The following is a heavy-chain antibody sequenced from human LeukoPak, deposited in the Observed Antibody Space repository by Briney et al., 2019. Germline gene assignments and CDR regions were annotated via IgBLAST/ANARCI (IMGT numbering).Heavy chain of an antibody. D-gene: IGHD3-10*01. CDR1: GFIFADYA. Sequence: GGSLRLSCTASGFIFADYAMNWFRQAPGKGLEWVGFIRSKDYGGTAEYAASVKGRFTISRDESKTIAYLQMNSLKTEDTAVYYCTRGQEGNYYYFGMDVWGQGTTVTVSS. CDR3: TRGQEGNYYYFGMDV. CDR2: IRSKDYGGTA. V-gene: IGHV3-49*03. J-gene: IGHJ6*02.